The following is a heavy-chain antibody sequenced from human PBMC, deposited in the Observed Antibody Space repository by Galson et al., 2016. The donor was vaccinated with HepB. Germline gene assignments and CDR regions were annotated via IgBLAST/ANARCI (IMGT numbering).Heavy chain of an antibody. J-gene: IGHJ4*02. Sequence: PALVKPTQTLTLTCTFSGFSLSTTGVGVGWIRQPPGKALEWLALMYWDNDKYYSPSLKSRLTVTTGTSKTQVVLTMTNMDPVDTGTYLCAHTPRLLESIPFSPYFDSWGQGSLVTVSS. CDR3: AHTPRLLESIPFSPYFDS. CDR1: GFSLSTTGVG. CDR2: MYWDNDK. D-gene: IGHD3-3*01. V-gene: IGHV2-5*02.